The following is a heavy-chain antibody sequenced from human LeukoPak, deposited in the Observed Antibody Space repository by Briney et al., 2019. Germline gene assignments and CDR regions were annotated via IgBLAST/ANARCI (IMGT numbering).Heavy chain of an antibody. CDR3: ARALTTSWYYFDY. D-gene: IGHD2-2*01. V-gene: IGHV3-48*03. J-gene: IGHJ4*02. CDR1: GFTFISYA. Sequence: GGSLRLSCAASGFTFISYAMNWVRQAPGKGLEWVSYISSSGTTIHYADSVKGRFTISRDNAKNSLYLQMNGLRAEDTAVYYCARALTTSWYYFDYWGQGTLVTVSS. CDR2: ISSSGTTI.